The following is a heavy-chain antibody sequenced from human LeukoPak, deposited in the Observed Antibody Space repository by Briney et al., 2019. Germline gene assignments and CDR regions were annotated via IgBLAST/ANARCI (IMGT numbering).Heavy chain of an antibody. CDR2: INHSGST. CDR1: GGSFSGYY. CDR3: ARGRVDILTGRDYHYYGMDV. Sequence: SETLSLTCAVYGGSFSGYYWSWIRQPPGKGLEWIGEINHSGSTNYNPSLKSRVTISVDTSKNQFSLKLSSVTAADTAVYYCARGRVDILTGRDYHYYGMDVWGKGTTVTVSS. V-gene: IGHV4-34*01. J-gene: IGHJ6*04. D-gene: IGHD3-9*01.